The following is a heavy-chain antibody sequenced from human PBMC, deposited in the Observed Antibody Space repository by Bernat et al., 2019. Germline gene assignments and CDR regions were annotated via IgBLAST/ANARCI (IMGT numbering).Heavy chain of an antibody. CDR3: AKGLILIVVDNY. D-gene: IGHD3-22*01. CDR2: ISSSGSTI. J-gene: IGHJ4*02. CDR1: GFTFSSYE. V-gene: IGHV3-48*03. Sequence: EVQLVESGGGLVQPGGSLRLSCAASGFTFSSYEMNWVRQAPGKGLEWVSYISSSGSTIYYADSVKGRFTISRDNSKNTLYLQMHSLRAEDTAVYYCAKGLILIVVDNYWGQGTLVTVSS.